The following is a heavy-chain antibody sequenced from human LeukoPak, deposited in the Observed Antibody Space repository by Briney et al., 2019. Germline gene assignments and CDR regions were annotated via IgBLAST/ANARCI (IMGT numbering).Heavy chain of an antibody. J-gene: IGHJ4*02. CDR3: ARYHWQVVRYFDS. CDR1: GFSLSTSGVG. V-gene: IGHV4-61*08. CDR2: IHYSGGA. Sequence: SGPTLVNPTQTLTLTCTFSGFSLSTSGVGVGWIRQPPGKGLEWIGYIHYSGGAIYNPSLKSRVTISVDTSNNQFSLKMHSVTAADTAVYYCARYHWQVVRYFDSWPQGTLVTVSS. D-gene: IGHD6-6*01.